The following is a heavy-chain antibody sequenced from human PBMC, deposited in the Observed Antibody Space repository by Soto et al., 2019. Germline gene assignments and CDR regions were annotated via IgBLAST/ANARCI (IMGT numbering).Heavy chain of an antibody. CDR2: IIANGGT. D-gene: IGHD2-15*01. CDR1: GFTFNHYA. J-gene: IGHJ4*02. CDR3: AKDYTVAADPSSVILFDY. V-gene: IGHV3-23*01. Sequence: GGSLRLSCAASGFTFNHYAMSWVRQAPGKGLEWVSIIIANGGTFYADSVRGRFTISRDNSKNTVYLQMSSLRVEDTAIYYCAKDYTVAADPSSVILFDYWGQGALVTVSS.